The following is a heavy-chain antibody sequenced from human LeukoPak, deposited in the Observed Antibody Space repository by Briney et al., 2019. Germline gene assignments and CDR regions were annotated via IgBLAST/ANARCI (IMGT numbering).Heavy chain of an antibody. D-gene: IGHD6-13*01. Sequence: GGFLRLSCAASGFTFSSYWMHWVRQAPGKGLVWVSRINSDGSSTSYADSVKGRLTISRDNAKNTLYLQMNSLRAEDTAVYYCASRYSSSWYDAFDIWGQGTMVTVSS. CDR3: ASRYSSSWYDAFDI. J-gene: IGHJ3*02. CDR2: INSDGSST. CDR1: GFTFSSYW. V-gene: IGHV3-74*01.